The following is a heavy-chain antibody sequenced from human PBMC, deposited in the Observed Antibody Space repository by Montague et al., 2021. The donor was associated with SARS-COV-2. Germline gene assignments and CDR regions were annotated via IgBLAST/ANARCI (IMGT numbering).Heavy chain of an antibody. J-gene: IGHJ4*02. V-gene: IGHV4-39*01. CDR1: GDSINNSRYY. CDR3: ARGVVAAPPVVDY. D-gene: IGHD2-15*01. Sequence: SETLSLTCSVSGDSINNSRYYWGRIRQPPGKGLEWIGNIYDSGSAYYNLSLKSRVTISVDTSKDQFSLKLNSVTATDTAVYYCARGVVAAPPVVDYWGRGTLATVSS. CDR2: IYDSGSA.